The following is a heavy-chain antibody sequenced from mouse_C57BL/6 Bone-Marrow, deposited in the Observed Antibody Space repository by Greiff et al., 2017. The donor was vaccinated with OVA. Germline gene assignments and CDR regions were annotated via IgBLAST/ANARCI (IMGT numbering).Heavy chain of an antibody. D-gene: IGHD2-4*01. V-gene: IGHV1-55*01. Sequence: QVQLQQPGAELVKPGASVKMSCKASGYTFTSYWITWVKQRPGQGLEWIGDIYPGSGSTNYNEKFKGKATLTVDTSSSTAYMQLSSLTSEDSAVYYWARSRWGLYYDYTSGYWGEGTTLTVSS. CDR2: IYPGSGST. CDR1: GYTFTSYW. J-gene: IGHJ2*01. CDR3: ARSRWGLYYDYTSGY.